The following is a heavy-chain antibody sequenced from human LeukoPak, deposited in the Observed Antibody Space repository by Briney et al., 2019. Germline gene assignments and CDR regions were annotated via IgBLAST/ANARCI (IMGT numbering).Heavy chain of an antibody. Sequence: GASVKVSCKASGGTFSSYAISWVRQAPGQGLEWMGGIIPIFGTANYAQKFQGRVTITADKSTSTAYMELSSLRSEDTAVYYCARGMITFGGATTLWFDPWGQGTLVTVSS. CDR2: IIPIFGTA. V-gene: IGHV1-69*06. J-gene: IGHJ5*02. D-gene: IGHD3-16*01. CDR3: ARGMITFGGATTLWFDP. CDR1: GGTFSSYA.